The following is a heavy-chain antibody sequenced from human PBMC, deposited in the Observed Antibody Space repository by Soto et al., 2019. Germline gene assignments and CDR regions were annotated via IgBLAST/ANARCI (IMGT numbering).Heavy chain of an antibody. CDR3: ARIATLYYYYGMDV. V-gene: IGHV4-34*01. D-gene: IGHD6-6*01. CDR2: INHSGST. J-gene: IGHJ6*02. CDR1: GGSFSGYY. Sequence: SEPLSRTCAVYGGSFSGYYWSWIRQPPGKGLEWIGEINHSGSTNYNPSLKSRVTISVDTSKNQFSLKLSSVTAADTAVYYCARIATLYYYYGMDVWGQGTTVTVSS.